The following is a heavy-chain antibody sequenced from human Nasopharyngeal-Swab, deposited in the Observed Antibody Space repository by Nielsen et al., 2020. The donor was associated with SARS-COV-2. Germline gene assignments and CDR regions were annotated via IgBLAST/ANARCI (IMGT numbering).Heavy chain of an antibody. V-gene: IGHV3-7*01. D-gene: IGHD3-3*02. J-gene: IGHJ4*02. Sequence: VRQAPGKGLEWVANIKQDGSEKYYVDSVKGRFTISRDNAKNSLYLQMNSLRAEDTAVYYCARVGSIFGMVMGENFDYWGQGTLVTVSS. CDR3: ARVGSIFGMVMGENFDY. CDR2: IKQDGSEK.